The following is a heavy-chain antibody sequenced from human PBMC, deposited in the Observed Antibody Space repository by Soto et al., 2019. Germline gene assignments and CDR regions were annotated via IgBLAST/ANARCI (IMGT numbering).Heavy chain of an antibody. CDR3: ARGIKYGAYSRWFDP. CDR1: GYTFTNFG. CDR2: INANNGNT. D-gene: IGHD4-17*01. V-gene: IGHV1-18*01. J-gene: IGHJ5*02. Sequence: ASVKVSCKTSGYTFTNFGLSWVRQAPGQGLEWMGWINANNGNTNYAQNFQGRATMTWDTSTTTAYMELSSLRSEDTAVYFCARGIKYGAYSRWFDPWGQGTLVTVSS.